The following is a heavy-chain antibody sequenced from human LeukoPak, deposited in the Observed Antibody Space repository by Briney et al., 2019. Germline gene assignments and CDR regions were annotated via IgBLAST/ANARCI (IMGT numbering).Heavy chain of an antibody. CDR2: ISSDGSNK. V-gene: IGHV3-30*03. Sequence: GGSLRLSCAASGFTFSNAWMSWVRRAPGKELEWVAVISSDGSNKYYTDSVKGRFTISRDNSKNTLYLQMNSLRAEDTAVYYCARDLPGITIFGAFEYWGQGTLVTVSS. J-gene: IGHJ4*02. CDR1: GFTFSNAW. CDR3: ARDLPGITIFGAFEY. D-gene: IGHD3-3*01.